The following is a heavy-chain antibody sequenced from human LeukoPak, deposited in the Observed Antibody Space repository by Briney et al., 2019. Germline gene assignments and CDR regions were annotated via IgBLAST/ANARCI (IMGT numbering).Heavy chain of an antibody. Sequence: GGSLRLSCAASGFTFSSSAMSWVRQVPGKGLEWVSGISASGGSTSYADSVKGRFTISRDNAKNSLYLQMNSLRAEDTAVYYCARGDSYGSTFDYWGQGTLVTVSS. J-gene: IGHJ4*02. CDR1: GFTFSSSA. CDR3: ARGDSYGSTFDY. D-gene: IGHD5-18*01. V-gene: IGHV3-23*01. CDR2: ISASGGST.